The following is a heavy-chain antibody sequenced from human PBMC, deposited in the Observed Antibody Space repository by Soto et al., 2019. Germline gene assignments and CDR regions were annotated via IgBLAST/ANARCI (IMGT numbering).Heavy chain of an antibody. V-gene: IGHV4-30-2*01. J-gene: IGHJ3*02. Sequence: PSETLSLTCAVSGGSISSGGYSWSWIRQPPGKGLEWIGEINHSGSTNYNPSLKSRVTISVDTSKNQFSLKLSSVTAADTAVYYCATPLTYDISALDIWGQGTTVTVSS. D-gene: IGHD3-22*01. CDR3: ATPLTYDISALDI. CDR1: GGSISSGGYS. CDR2: INHSGST.